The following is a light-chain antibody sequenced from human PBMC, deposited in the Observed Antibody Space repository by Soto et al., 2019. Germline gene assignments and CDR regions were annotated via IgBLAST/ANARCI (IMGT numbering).Light chain of an antibody. Sequence: QSVLTQPASVSGSPGQSITISCTGTSSDAGGYNYVSWYQQHPGKAPKLMIYHVTNRPSGVSDRFSGSKSGNTASLTISGLQAEDEADYYCSSYTSSTTYVFGTGTKVTVL. CDR2: HVT. V-gene: IGLV2-14*01. J-gene: IGLJ1*01. CDR1: SSDAGGYNY. CDR3: SSYTSSTTYV.